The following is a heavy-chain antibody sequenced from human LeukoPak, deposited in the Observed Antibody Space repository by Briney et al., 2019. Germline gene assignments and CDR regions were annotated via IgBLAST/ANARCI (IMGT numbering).Heavy chain of an antibody. V-gene: IGHV1-18*01. CDR3: ARVGGMGAAGTHFDY. Sequence: ASVKVSCTASGYTFTSYGISWVRQAPGQGLEWMGWISAYNGNTNYAQKLQGRVTMTTDTSTSTAYMELRSLRSDDTAVYYCARVGGMGAAGTHFDYWGQGTLVTVSS. CDR1: GYTFTSYG. J-gene: IGHJ4*02. D-gene: IGHD6-13*01. CDR2: ISAYNGNT.